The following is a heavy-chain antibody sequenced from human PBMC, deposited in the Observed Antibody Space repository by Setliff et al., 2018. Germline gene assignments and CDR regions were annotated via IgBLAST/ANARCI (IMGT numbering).Heavy chain of an antibody. CDR2: SYYIGST. Sequence: SETLSLTCTVSGGSISSHYWSWIRQPPGKGLEWIGHSYYIGSTDYNPSLRSRVTVSVDTSRIHFSLKLRSVTAADTAVYYCARAPGRQDYHYMELWGKGTTVTVSS. V-gene: IGHV4-59*11. D-gene: IGHD2-15*01. CDR3: ARAPGRQDYHYMEL. CDR1: GGSISSHY. J-gene: IGHJ6*03.